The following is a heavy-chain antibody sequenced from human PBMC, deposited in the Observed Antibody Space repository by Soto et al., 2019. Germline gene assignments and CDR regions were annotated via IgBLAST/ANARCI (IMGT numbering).Heavy chain of an antibody. D-gene: IGHD7-27*01. CDR1: GGSFSGYY. CDR2: IILSGST. Sequence: SETLSLTCAVYGGSFSGYYWSWIRQPPGKWLEWIGEIILSGSTNYNPSLNSRVTISVDTSKNQFSLKLSSVTAADTAVYYCARGWGRIFDYWGQGTLVTVS. CDR3: ARGWGRIFDY. V-gene: IGHV4-34*01. J-gene: IGHJ4*02.